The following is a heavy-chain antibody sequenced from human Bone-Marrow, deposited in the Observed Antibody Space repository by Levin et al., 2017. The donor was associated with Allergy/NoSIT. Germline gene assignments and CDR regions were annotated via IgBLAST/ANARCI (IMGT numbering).Heavy chain of an antibody. Sequence: GESLKISCAASGFTFSNAWMSWVRQAPGKGLEWVGRIKSKTDGGTTDYAAPVKGRFTISRDDSKNTLYLQTNSLKTEDTAVYYCTTDPMGDQYYDGGRHLVSWGQGTLVTVSS. CDR2: IKSKTDGGTT. D-gene: IGHD3-22*01. V-gene: IGHV3-15*01. CDR3: TTDPMGDQYYDGGRHLVS. J-gene: IGHJ4*02. CDR1: GFTFSNAW.